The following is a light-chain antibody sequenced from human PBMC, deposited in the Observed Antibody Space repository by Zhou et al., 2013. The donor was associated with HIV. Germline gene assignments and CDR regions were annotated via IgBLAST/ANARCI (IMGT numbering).Light chain of an antibody. CDR3: QQASSFPIS. CDR2: AVS. Sequence: DIQLTQSPSSVSASLGDRVTITCRASQGFSNWLAWYQQKPGNAPKLLIYAVSTLQSGVPSRFSGSGSGTEFTLTISGLQPEDFATYYCQQASSFPISFGQGTRLEIK. CDR1: QGFSNW. J-gene: IGKJ5*01. V-gene: IGKV1-12*01.